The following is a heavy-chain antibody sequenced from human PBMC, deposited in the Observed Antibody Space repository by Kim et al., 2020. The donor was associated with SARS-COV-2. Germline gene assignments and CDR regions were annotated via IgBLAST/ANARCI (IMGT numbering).Heavy chain of an antibody. CDR2: IFPIFGTA. D-gene: IGHD3-22*01. CDR3: ARYYYDSSGPFDY. CDR1: GGTFSSYA. J-gene: IGHJ4*02. V-gene: IGHV1-69*13. Sequence: SVKVSCKASGGTFSSYAISWVRQAPGQGLEWMGGIFPIFGTANYAQKFQGRVTITADESTSTAYMELSSLRSEDTAVYYCARYYYDSSGPFDYWGQGTLVTVSS.